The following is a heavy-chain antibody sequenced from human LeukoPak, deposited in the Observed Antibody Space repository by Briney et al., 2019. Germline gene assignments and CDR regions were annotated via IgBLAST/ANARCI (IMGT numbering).Heavy chain of an antibody. V-gene: IGHV1-46*01. D-gene: IGHD3-22*01. CDR1: GYTFTSYY. CDR2: INPSGGST. CDR3: ARGWGYYYDSSGYYLY. J-gene: IGHJ4*02. Sequence: ASVKVSCKASGYTFTSYYMHWVRQAPGQGLEWMGIINPSGGSTSYAQKFQGRVTMTRDTSTSTVYMELSSLRSEDTAVYYCARGWGYYYDSSGYYLYWGQGTLVTVSS.